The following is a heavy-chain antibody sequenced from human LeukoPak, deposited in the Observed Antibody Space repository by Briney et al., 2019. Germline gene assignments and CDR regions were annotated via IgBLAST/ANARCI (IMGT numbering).Heavy chain of an antibody. CDR3: AKEYNYDDSSGLDY. Sequence: GGSLRLSCAASGFTVSSNYMSWVRQAPGKGLEWVSVIYSGGSTYYADSVKGRFTISRDNSKNTLYLQMNSLRAEDTAVYYCAKEYNYDDSSGLDYWGQGTLVTVSS. CDR2: IYSGGST. D-gene: IGHD3-22*01. J-gene: IGHJ4*02. V-gene: IGHV3-66*01. CDR1: GFTVSSNY.